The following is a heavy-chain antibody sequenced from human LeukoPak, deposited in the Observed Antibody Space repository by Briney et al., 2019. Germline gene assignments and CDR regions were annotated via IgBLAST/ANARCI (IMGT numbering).Heavy chain of an antibody. J-gene: IGHJ4*02. CDR3: ARRIGSSRSLDF. CDR1: GYNFNSYW. CDR2: IYPGNSDT. D-gene: IGHD1-26*01. V-gene: IGHV5-51*01. Sequence: GESLKISCKGSGYNFNSYWIGWVRQMPGKGLEWMGIIYPGNSDTSYGPSFQGQVTISANKSISTAYLQWSTLKASDTAMYFCARRIGSSRSLDFWGQGTLVTVSS.